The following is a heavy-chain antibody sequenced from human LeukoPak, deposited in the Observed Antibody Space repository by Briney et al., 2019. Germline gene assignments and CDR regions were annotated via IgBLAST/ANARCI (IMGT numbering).Heavy chain of an antibody. V-gene: IGHV3-11*04. CDR2: ISSTGKTI. CDR1: GFTFSDHY. J-gene: IGHJ6*02. D-gene: IGHD3-3*02. CDR3: ARDLARYYGLDV. Sequence: GGSLRLSCAASGFTFSDHYMSWIRQSPGKGLEYISYISSTGKTIYYADSVQGRFTISRDNAKNTLYLQMNSLRAEDTAVYYCARDLARYYGLDVWGQGTTVTVSS.